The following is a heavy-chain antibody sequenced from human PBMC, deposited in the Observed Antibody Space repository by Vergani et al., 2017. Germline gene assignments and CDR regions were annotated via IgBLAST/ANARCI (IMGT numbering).Heavy chain of an antibody. J-gene: IGHJ4*02. CDR3: ARAAYNWNYAFDY. Sequence: QVQLQQWGAGLLKPSETLSLTCAVYGGSFSGYYWSWIRQPPGKGLEWIGEINHSGSTNYNPSLKSRVTISVDKSKNQFSLKLSSVTAADTAVYYCARAAYNWNYAFDYWGQGTLVTVSS. CDR1: GGSFSGYY. D-gene: IGHD1-7*01. CDR2: INHSGST. V-gene: IGHV4-34*01.